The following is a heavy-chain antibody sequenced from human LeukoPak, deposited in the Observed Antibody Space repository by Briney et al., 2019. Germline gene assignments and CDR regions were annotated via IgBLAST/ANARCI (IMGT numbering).Heavy chain of an antibody. V-gene: IGHV3-48*04. CDR2: INSSSSTI. CDR3: ARRSIAVAGTGGCNWFDP. D-gene: IGHD6-19*01. CDR1: GFTFSSYS. J-gene: IGHJ5*02. Sequence: GGSLRLSCAASGFTFSSYSMNWVRQAPGKGLEWVSYINSSSSTIYYADSVKGRFTISRDNAKNSLYLQMNSLRAEDTAVYYCARRSIAVAGTGGCNWFDPWGQGTLVTVSS.